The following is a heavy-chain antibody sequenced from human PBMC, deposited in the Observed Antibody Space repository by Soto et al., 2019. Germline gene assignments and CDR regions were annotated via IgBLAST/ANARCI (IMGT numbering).Heavy chain of an antibody. CDR3: AKDPDIVVVVPPTRWFDP. V-gene: IGHV3-23*01. CDR1: GFTFSSYA. D-gene: IGHD2-15*01. Sequence: EVQLLESGGGLVQPGGSLRLSCAASGFTFSSYAMSWVRQAPGKGLEWVSAISGSGGSTYYADSVKGRFSISRDNSKNTLYLQMTSLRAEDTALYYCAKDPDIVVVVPPTRWFDPWGQGTLVTVSS. CDR2: ISGSGGST. J-gene: IGHJ5*02.